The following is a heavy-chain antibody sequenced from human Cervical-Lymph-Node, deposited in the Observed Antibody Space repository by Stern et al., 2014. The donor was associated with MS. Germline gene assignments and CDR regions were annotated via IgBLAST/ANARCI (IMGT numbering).Heavy chain of an antibody. Sequence: QVQLQESGPGLVKPSQTLSLTCTVSGGSISSGDYYWSWIRQPPGKGLEWIGYIYYSGSTYYTPTLKSRVTISVDTSKNQFSLKLSSVTAADTAVYYCAREGPRTGTLVYWGQGTLVTVSS. CDR2: IYYSGST. CDR1: GGSISSGDYY. D-gene: IGHD3/OR15-3a*01. J-gene: IGHJ4*02. CDR3: AREGPRTGTLVY. V-gene: IGHV4-30-4*01.